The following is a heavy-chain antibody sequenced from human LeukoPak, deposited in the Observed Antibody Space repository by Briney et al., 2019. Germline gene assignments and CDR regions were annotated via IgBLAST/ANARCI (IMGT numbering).Heavy chain of an antibody. J-gene: IGHJ5*02. D-gene: IGHD4-11*01. Sequence: SSETLSLTCTVSGGPISSYYWSWIRQPPGKGLEWIGYIYYSGSTNYNPSLKSRVTISVDTSKNQFSLKLSSVTAADTAVYYCARRGITTSYWFDPWGQGTLVTVSS. V-gene: IGHV4-59*08. CDR2: IYYSGST. CDR3: ARRGITTSYWFDP. CDR1: GGPISSYY.